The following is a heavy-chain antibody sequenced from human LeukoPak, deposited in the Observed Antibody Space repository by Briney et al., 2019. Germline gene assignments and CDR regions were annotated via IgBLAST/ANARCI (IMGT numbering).Heavy chain of an antibody. D-gene: IGHD6-13*01. CDR3: AKGHGPHGIAGAANFDY. CDR2: ITSDTST. V-gene: IGHV3-23*01. J-gene: IGHJ4*02. Sequence: GGSLRLSCAASGFTFSNFAMSWVRQAPGKGLEWVSSITSDTSTYYADSVKGRFTISRDNSKNTLFLQMNSLRAEDTAGYYCAKGHGPHGIAGAANFDYWGQGTLVTVSS. CDR1: GFTFSNFA.